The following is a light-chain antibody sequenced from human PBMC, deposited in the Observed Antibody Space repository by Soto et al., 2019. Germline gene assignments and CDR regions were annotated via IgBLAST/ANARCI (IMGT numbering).Light chain of an antibody. CDR3: QQSYSTPRT. Sequence: DIQMTQSPSSLSASVGDRVTITCRASQSISSYLNWYQQKPGKAPKLLIYAASSLQSGGPSRFSGSGSGTDFTLTISSLQPEDFATYYCQQSYSTPRTFGQGTKADIK. J-gene: IGKJ1*01. V-gene: IGKV1-39*01. CDR1: QSISSY. CDR2: AAS.